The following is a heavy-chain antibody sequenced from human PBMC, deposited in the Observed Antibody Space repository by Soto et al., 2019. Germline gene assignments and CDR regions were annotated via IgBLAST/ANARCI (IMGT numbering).Heavy chain of an antibody. J-gene: IGHJ4*02. D-gene: IGHD3-22*01. CDR3: ARGVLVYYDSSGYLS. CDR2: IYYSGST. CDR1: GGSISSGDYY. V-gene: IGHV4-30-4*01. Sequence: SETLSLTCTVSGGSISSGDYYWSWIRQPPGKGLEWIGYIYYSGSTYYNPSLKSRVTISVDTSKNQFSLKLSSVTAADTAVYYCARGVLVYYDSSGYLSWGQGTLVTVSS.